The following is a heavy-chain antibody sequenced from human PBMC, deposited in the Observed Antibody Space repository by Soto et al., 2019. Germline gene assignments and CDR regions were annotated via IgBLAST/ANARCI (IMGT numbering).Heavy chain of an antibody. Sequence: GRSLRLSCAASGFTCSTYGMQWVRQAPGKGLEWVAVISYDGYLKYYVDAVKGRFTVARDNSKNTLFLGMNSLRVEDTAVYFCAKDFKVSGSHYGTLNYYYGMDVWGQGTTVTASS. V-gene: IGHV3-30*18. CDR1: GFTCSTYG. J-gene: IGHJ6*02. CDR3: AKDFKVSGSHYGTLNYYYGMDV. CDR2: ISYDGYLK. D-gene: IGHD3-10*01.